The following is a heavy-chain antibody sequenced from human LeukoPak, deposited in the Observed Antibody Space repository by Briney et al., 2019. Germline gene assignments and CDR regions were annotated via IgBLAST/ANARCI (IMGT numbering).Heavy chain of an antibody. CDR1: GFTFSSYA. CDR3: AKTRPLDSSSWSHGDY. Sequence: YPGGSLRLSCAASGFTFSSYAMSWVRRAPGKGLEWVSAISGSGDSTYYGDSVKGRFTISRDNSKNTLYLQMNSLRAEDTAVYYCAKTRPLDSSSWSHGDYWGQGTLVTVSS. D-gene: IGHD6-13*01. CDR2: ISGSGDST. V-gene: IGHV3-23*01. J-gene: IGHJ4*02.